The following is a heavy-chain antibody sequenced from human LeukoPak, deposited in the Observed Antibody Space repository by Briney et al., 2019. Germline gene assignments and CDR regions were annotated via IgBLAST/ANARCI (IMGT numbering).Heavy chain of an antibody. CDR2: IYYSGST. Sequence: SETLSLTCTVSGGSISSYYWSWIRQPPGKGLEWIGYIYYSGSTNYNPSLKSRVTISVDTSKNQFSLKLSSVTAADTAVYYCAKPAEGYCSGGSCTPFDYWGQGTLVTVSS. D-gene: IGHD2-15*01. CDR1: GGSISSYY. J-gene: IGHJ4*02. CDR3: AKPAEGYCSGGSCTPFDY. V-gene: IGHV4-59*01.